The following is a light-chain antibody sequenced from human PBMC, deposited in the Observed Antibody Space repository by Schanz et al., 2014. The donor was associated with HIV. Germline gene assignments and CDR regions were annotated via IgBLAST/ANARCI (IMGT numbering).Light chain of an antibody. J-gene: IGLJ3*02. Sequence: QSVLTQPPSVSGAPGQRVTISCTGSSSNIGSVYDVHWYQQLPGTAPKHLIFANSDRPSGVPDRFSGSKSGTSASLAITGLQAEDEADYYCQSYDSSLSAWVFGGGTKLTVL. CDR2: ANS. V-gene: IGLV1-40*01. CDR3: QSYDSSLSAWV. CDR1: SSNIGSVYD.